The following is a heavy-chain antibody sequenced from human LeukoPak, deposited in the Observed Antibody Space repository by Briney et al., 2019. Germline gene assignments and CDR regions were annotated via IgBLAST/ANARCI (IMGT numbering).Heavy chain of an antibody. J-gene: IGHJ4*02. CDR1: GFTFSSYA. CDR2: ISYDGSNK. V-gene: IGHV3-30*01. Sequence: GGSLRLSCAASGFTFSSYAMHWVRQAPGKGLDWVAVISYDGSNKYYADSVKGRFTISRDNSKNTLYLQLNSLRAEDRAVYYCARERGGYYDSSGYYPKYYFDYWGQGTLVTVSS. CDR3: ARERGGYYDSSGYYPKYYFDY. D-gene: IGHD3-22*01.